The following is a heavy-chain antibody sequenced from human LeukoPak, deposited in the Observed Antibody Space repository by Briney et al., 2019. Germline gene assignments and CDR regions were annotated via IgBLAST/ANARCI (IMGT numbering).Heavy chain of an antibody. D-gene: IGHD5/OR15-5a*01. CDR2: IYHSGST. CDR1: GYSISSGYY. CDR3: ARDKDIVSGNFDY. V-gene: IGHV4-38-2*02. J-gene: IGHJ4*02. Sequence: PSETLSLTCTVSGYSISSGYYWGWIRQPPGKGLEWIGSIYHSGSTYYNPSLKSRVTISVDTSKNQFSLKLSSVTAADTAVYYCARDKDIVSGNFDYWGQGTLVTVSS.